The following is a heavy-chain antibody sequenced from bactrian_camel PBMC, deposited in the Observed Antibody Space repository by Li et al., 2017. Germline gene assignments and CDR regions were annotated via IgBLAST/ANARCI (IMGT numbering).Heavy chain of an antibody. J-gene: IGHJ4*01. D-gene: IGHD5*01. V-gene: IGHV3S28*01. Sequence: QLVESGGGSVQAGGSLRLSCTVSGLTIGSGYWGWFRQAPGKEREGVALLDADGTTTKYADSVKGRFTISKDNAKNTLYLQMDSLKPEDQAMYFCGIDPARGSCYGPRRRSLTYWGQGTQVTVS. CDR3: GIDPARGSCYGPRRRSLTY. CDR2: LDADGTTT. CDR1: GLTIGSGY.